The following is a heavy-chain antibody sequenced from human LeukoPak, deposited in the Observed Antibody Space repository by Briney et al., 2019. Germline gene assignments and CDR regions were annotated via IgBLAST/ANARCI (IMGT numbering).Heavy chain of an antibody. Sequence: SETLSLTCTVSGGPIVSYYWSWIRQPPGKGLELFGYVYYTGTTNYNPSLKSRVTISVDTSKNQFSLKLNSVTAADTAVYYCARGNLGYCSGGSCYSGASFFDYWGQGTLVTVSS. V-gene: IGHV4-59*01. D-gene: IGHD2-15*01. CDR3: ARGNLGYCSGGSCYSGASFFDY. J-gene: IGHJ4*02. CDR2: VYYTGTT. CDR1: GGPIVSYY.